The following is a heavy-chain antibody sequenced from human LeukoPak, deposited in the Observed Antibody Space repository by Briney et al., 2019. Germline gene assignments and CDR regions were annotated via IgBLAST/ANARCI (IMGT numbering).Heavy chain of an antibody. CDR1: GGSFSGYY. CDR3: ARALHLMTHSPLGSYYFDY. CDR2: INHSGST. Sequence: SETLSLTCAVYGGSFSGYYWRWMPQPPGEGREGIREINHSGSTNYNPSLKSRVTISVDTSKTQFSLKLSSVTAADTAVYYCARALHLMTHSPLGSYYFDYWGQGTLVTVSS. J-gene: IGHJ4*02. V-gene: IGHV4-34*01. D-gene: IGHD3-16*01.